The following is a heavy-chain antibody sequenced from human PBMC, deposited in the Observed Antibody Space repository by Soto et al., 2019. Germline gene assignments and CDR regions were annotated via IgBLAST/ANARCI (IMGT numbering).Heavy chain of an antibody. J-gene: IGHJ4*02. V-gene: IGHV4-30-2*01. Sequence: QLQLQESGSGLVKPSQTLSLTCAVSGGSISSGGYSWSWIRQPPGKGLEWIGYMYHSGSTYYNPSLKSRVTISVDRSKHQFSLKLSSVTAADTAVYYCASGPIGDYTDGFDYWGQGTLVTVSS. CDR3: ASGPIGDYTDGFDY. CDR2: MYHSGST. D-gene: IGHD4-17*01. CDR1: GGSISSGGYS.